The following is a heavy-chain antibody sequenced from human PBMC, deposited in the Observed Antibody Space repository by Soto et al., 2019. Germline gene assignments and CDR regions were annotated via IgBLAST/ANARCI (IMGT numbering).Heavy chain of an antibody. CDR1: GFTFSSYA. J-gene: IGHJ4*02. Sequence: GGSLRLSCAASGFTFSSYAMSWVRQAPGKGLEWVSAISGSGGSTYYADSVKGWFTISRDNSKNTLYLQMNSLRAEDTAVYYCAKGLGSVGATDFDYWGQGTLVTVSS. D-gene: IGHD1-26*01. V-gene: IGHV3-23*01. CDR2: ISGSGGST. CDR3: AKGLGSVGATDFDY.